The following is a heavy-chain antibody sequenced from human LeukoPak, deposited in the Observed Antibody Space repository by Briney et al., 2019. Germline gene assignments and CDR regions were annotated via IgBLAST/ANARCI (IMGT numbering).Heavy chain of an antibody. D-gene: IGHD1-26*01. CDR2: IYYSGST. Sequence: PSETLSLTCTVSGGSISSSSYYWGWIRQPPGKGLEWIGSIYYSGSTYYNPSLKSRVTISVDTSKNQFSLKLSSVTAADTAVYYCARRGSYYRYYFDYWGQGTLVTVSS. J-gene: IGHJ4*02. CDR1: GGSISSSSYY. V-gene: IGHV4-39*01. CDR3: ARRGSYYRYYFDY.